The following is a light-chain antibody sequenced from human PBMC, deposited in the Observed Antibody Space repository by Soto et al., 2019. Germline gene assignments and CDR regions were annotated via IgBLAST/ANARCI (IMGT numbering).Light chain of an antibody. J-gene: IGKJ1*01. CDR2: GAS. CDR1: QSVSSTY. Sequence: EIVLTQSPDTLSLFPGERATLSCRASQSVSSTYLAWYQQKLGQAPRLLIFGASSRATGIPDRFSVSGSGTDFTLTISRLEPEDCAVYYCQQYGSSRWTFGQGTKVEIK. V-gene: IGKV3-20*01. CDR3: QQYGSSRWT.